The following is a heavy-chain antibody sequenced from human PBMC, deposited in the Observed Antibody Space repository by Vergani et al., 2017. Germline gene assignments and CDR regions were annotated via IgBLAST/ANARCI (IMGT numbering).Heavy chain of an antibody. Sequence: QVQLVESGGGVVQPGRSLRLSCAASGFTFSSYGMHWVRQAPGKGLEWVAVISYDGSNKYYADSVKGRFTISRDNSKNTLYLQMNSLRAEDTGVYYCANSHSPGGGYYYYYGMDVWGQGTTVTVSS. CDR3: ANSHSPGGGYYYYYGMDV. V-gene: IGHV3-30*18. CDR1: GFTFSSYG. J-gene: IGHJ6*02. D-gene: IGHD3-16*01. CDR2: ISYDGSNK.